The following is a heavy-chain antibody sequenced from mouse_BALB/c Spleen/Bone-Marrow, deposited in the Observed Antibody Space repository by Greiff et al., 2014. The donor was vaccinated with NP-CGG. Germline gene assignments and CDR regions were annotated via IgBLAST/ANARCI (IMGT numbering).Heavy chain of an antibody. D-gene: IGHD2-10*02. Sequence: VQLVESGAGLVKPGASVKLSCKAFGYTFTEYIIHWVKQRSGQGLEWIGWFYPGSGSIKYNEKFKDKATLTADKSSSTVYMELSRLTSEDSAVYFCARHESYGNYLYFDVWGAGTTVTVSS. CDR2: FYPGSGSI. CDR3: ARHESYGNYLYFDV. J-gene: IGHJ1*01. V-gene: IGHV1-62-2*01. CDR1: GYTFTEYI.